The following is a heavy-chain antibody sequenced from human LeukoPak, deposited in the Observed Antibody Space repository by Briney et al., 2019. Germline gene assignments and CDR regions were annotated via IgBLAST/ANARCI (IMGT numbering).Heavy chain of an antibody. Sequence: SETLSLTCAVSGGSISSGGYSWSWIRQPPGKGLEWIGYIYHSGSTYYNPSLKSRVTISVDRSKNQFSLKLSSVTAADTAVYYCARVPAIAAAFFDYWGQGTLVTVSS. D-gene: IGHD6-13*01. V-gene: IGHV4-30-2*01. CDR2: IYHSGST. CDR1: GGSISSGGYS. CDR3: ARVPAIAAAFFDY. J-gene: IGHJ4*02.